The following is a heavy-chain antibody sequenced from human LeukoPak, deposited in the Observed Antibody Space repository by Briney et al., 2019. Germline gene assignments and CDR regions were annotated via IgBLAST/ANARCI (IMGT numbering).Heavy chain of an antibody. CDR1: GFIFIGYG. V-gene: IGHV3-33*01. CDR2: IWYDGSNK. Sequence: GVSLRLSSAASGFIFIGYGMHWVRQAPGKGLEWVALIWYDGSNKYYTDSVKGRFTISRDNSKNTLYLQLNSLRAEDTAVYYCARERSGSYYDVNAFDIWGLGTMVTVSS. J-gene: IGHJ3*02. D-gene: IGHD1-26*01. CDR3: ARERSGSYYDVNAFDI.